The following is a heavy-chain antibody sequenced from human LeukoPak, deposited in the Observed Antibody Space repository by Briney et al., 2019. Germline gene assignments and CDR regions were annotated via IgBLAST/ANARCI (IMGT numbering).Heavy chain of an antibody. CDR1: GCIFNNYG. D-gene: IGHD3-10*02. CDR3: ARVQEVYVNSPYYLHYMDV. Sequence: ASVRVSCKASGCIFNNYGISWVRQAPGQGLECMGWIAAYDNGNTMYAQKFLGRVTLTRDKSTSTAYMDLESLTSDDTAIYYCARVQEVYVNSPYYLHYMDVWGKGATVIVSS. J-gene: IGHJ6*03. CDR2: IAAYDNGNT. V-gene: IGHV1-18*01.